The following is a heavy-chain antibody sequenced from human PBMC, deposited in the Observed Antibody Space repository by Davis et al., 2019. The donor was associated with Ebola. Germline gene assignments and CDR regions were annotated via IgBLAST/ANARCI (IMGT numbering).Heavy chain of an antibody. CDR1: GGSISSGDYY. J-gene: IGHJ4*02. D-gene: IGHD3-16*02. CDR2: IYYSGST. V-gene: IGHV4-30-4*01. Sequence: PSETLSLTCTVSGGSISSGDYYWSWIRQPPGKGLEWIGYIYYSGSTYYNPSLKSRVTISVDTSKNQFSLKLSSVTAADTAVYYCARDGRAYYDYVWGSYRGGYFDYWGQGTLVTVSS. CDR3: ARDGRAYYDYVWGSYRGGYFDY.